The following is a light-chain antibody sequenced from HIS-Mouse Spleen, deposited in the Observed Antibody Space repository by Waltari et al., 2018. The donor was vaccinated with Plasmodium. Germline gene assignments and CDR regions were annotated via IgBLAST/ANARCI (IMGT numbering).Light chain of an antibody. Sequence: SSELTQDPAVSVALGQTVRITCQGDSLRSYYASWYQQKPGQAPVLVIHGKNNRPSGIPDRFAVSSSGNTASLTITGAQAEDEADYYCNSRDSSGNHQVFGGGTKLTVL. V-gene: IGLV3-19*01. CDR1: SLRSYY. J-gene: IGLJ3*02. CDR2: GKN. CDR3: NSRDSSGNHQV.